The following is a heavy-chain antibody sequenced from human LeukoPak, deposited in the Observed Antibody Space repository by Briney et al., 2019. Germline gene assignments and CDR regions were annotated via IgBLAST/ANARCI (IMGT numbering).Heavy chain of an antibody. J-gene: IGHJ5*02. V-gene: IGHV3-9*01. Sequence: GGSLRLSCAASGFTFDDYAMHWVRQVPGKGLEWVSGTTWNSGRIAYADSVKGRFTISRDNAKNSLYLQMNSLRAEDTALYYCAKGVTTTRGWSDPRGQGTLVTVSS. CDR1: GFTFDDYA. CDR2: TTWNSGRI. CDR3: AKGVTTTRGWSDP. D-gene: IGHD4-17*01.